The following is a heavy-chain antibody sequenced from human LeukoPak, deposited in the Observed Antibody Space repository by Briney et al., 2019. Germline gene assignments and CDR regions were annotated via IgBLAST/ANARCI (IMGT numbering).Heavy chain of an antibody. Sequence: SETLSLTCAVYGGSFSGYYWSWIRQPPGKGLEWIGEIHHSGSTNYNPSLKSRVTISVDTSKKQFSLKLSSVTAADTAVYYCARGLSAVVYWGQGTLVTVSS. CDR1: GGSFSGYY. D-gene: IGHD3-16*02. CDR3: ARGLSAVVY. V-gene: IGHV4-34*01. J-gene: IGHJ4*02. CDR2: IHHSGST.